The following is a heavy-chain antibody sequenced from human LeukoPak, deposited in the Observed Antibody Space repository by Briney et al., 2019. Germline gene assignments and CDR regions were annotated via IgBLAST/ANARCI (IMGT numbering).Heavy chain of an antibody. V-gene: IGHV3-74*01. CDR3: ARGGSDSHIDY. J-gene: IGHJ4*02. CDR2: INTDGSST. Sequence: GGSLRLSCAASGFTLRTYWMHWVRQAPGKGLVWVSLINTDGSSTRYAGSVKGRFTISRDNARNTLYLQMNSLRADDTAVYYCARGGSDSHIDYWGQGTLVTVSS. D-gene: IGHD1-26*01. CDR1: GFTLRTYW.